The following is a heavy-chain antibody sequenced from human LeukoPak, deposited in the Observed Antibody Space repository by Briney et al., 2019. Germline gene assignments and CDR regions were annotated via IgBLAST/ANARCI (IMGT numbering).Heavy chain of an antibody. CDR2: FYYSGST. CDR1: GGSISSSTYY. V-gene: IGHV4-39*01. CDR3: ARSPSGRYNWFDP. Sequence: SETLSLTCTVSGGSISSSTYYWGWIRQPPGKGLEWIGNFYYSGSTYYNPSLKSRVTISVDTSNNQFSLKLSSVTAADTAVYYCARSPSGRYNWFDPWGQGTLVTVSS. J-gene: IGHJ5*02. D-gene: IGHD1-26*01.